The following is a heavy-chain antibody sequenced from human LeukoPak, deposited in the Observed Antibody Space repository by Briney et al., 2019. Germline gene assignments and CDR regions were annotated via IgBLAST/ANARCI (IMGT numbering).Heavy chain of an antibody. V-gene: IGHV1-69*05. J-gene: IGHJ4*02. CDR1: GGTFSNYI. CDR2: IMPLFAAA. CDR3: ARGLGDYNTDWFPVSGY. D-gene: IGHD3-9*01. Sequence: SVKVSCKASGGTFSNYIFNWVRQAPGQGLEWMGGIMPLFAAADYAQNFQGRVTITTDESTSTVYMELSRLRSEDTAIYYCARGLGDYNTDWFPVSGYWGQGTPVTVSS.